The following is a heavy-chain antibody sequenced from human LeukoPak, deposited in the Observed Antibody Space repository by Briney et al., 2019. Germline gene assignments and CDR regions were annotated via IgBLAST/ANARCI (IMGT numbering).Heavy chain of an antibody. CDR2: IICNSGGT. V-gene: IGHV1-2*02. D-gene: IGHD2-2*01. CDR1: GYTFTGYY. Sequence: ASVKVSCKASGYTFTGYYMHWVRQAPGQGLEWMGWIICNSGGTNYAQKFQGRVTMTRDTSISTAYMELSRLRSDDTAVYYCARDLEHCRNIICSNSAYWGQGTLVTVSS. CDR3: ARDLEHCRNIICSNSAY. J-gene: IGHJ4*02.